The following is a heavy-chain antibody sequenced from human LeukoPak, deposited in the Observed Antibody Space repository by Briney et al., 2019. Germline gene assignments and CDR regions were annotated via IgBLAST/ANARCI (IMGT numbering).Heavy chain of an antibody. CDR2: ITSSSSYT. D-gene: IGHD3-22*01. CDR1: GFTFSSHG. V-gene: IGHV3-21*01. CDR3: ARGGSGYYDSSGYYHD. J-gene: IGHJ4*02. Sequence: GGSLRLSCAGSGFTFSSHGMDWVRQAPGKGLEWISSITSSSSYTFYADSVKGRFTISRDNAKNSLYLQMNSLRVEDTAIYYCARGGSGYYDSSGYYHDWGQGTLVTVSS.